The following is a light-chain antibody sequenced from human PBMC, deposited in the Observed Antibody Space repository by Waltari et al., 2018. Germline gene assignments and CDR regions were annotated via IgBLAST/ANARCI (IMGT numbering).Light chain of an antibody. CDR2: DAS. CDR3: QHRGNWPLLA. Sequence: EIVLAQSPATLSFSPVERATLSCRASQSVGRFLAWYQRKPGQAPRLLIYDASDRATGTPARFSGSGSGTDFTLTISSLEPEDFAVYYCQHRGNWPLLAFGQGTRLEIK. CDR1: QSVGRF. J-gene: IGKJ5*01. V-gene: IGKV3-11*01.